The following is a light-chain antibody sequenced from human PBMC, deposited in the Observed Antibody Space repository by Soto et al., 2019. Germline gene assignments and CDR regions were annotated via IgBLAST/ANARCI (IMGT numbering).Light chain of an antibody. J-gene: IGLJ3*02. CDR3: TSYTSNNTWV. V-gene: IGLV2-14*01. CDR1: SSDVGSYNY. Sequence: QSALTQPASVSGSPGQSITISCTGTSSDVGSYNYVSWYQQPPGKAPKCMIYEVSNRPSAVSNRFSGSKSGNTASLTISGLQTEDEADYYCTSYTSNNTWVFGGGTKLTVL. CDR2: EVS.